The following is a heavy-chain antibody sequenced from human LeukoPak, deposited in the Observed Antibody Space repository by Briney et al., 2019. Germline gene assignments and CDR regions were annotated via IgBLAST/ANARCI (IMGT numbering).Heavy chain of an antibody. CDR3: ARAFPEITSACGYCAFDI. D-gene: IGHD3-16*01. Sequence: SVKVSCKASGGTFSSYAISWVRQAPGQGLEWMGRIIPILGIANYAQKFQGGVTITADKSTSTAYMELSSLRSEDTAVYYCARAFPEITSACGYCAFDIWGQGTMVTVSS. J-gene: IGHJ3*02. V-gene: IGHV1-69*04. CDR1: GGTFSSYA. CDR2: IIPILGIA.